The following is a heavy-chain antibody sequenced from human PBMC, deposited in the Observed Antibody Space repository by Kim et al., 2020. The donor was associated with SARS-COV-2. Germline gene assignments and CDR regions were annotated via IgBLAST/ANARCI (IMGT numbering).Heavy chain of an antibody. CDR1: GGSISSYY. D-gene: IGHD2-2*01. V-gene: IGHV4-59*01. CDR3: ARDVRLGYCSSTSCYNWFDP. J-gene: IGHJ5*02. Sequence: SETLSLTCTVSGGSISSYYWSWIRQPPGKGLEWIGYIYYSGSTNYNPSLKSRVTISVDTSKNQFSLKLSSVTAADTAVYYCARDVRLGYCSSTSCYNWFDPWGQGTLVTVSS. CDR2: IYYSGST.